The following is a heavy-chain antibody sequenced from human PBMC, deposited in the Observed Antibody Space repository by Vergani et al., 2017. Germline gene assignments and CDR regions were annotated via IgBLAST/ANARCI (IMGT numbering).Heavy chain of an antibody. CDR3: ARFDYCSSTSCYTWLGWFDP. V-gene: IGHV1-69*06. J-gene: IGHJ5*02. Sequence: QVQLVQSGAEVKKPGSSVKVSCKASGGTFSSYAISWVRQAPGQGLEWMGGIIPIFGTANYAQKFQGRVTITADKSTSTAYMELSSVTAADTAVYYCARFDYCSSTSCYTWLGWFDPWGQGTLVTVSS. CDR2: IIPIFGTA. D-gene: IGHD2-2*02. CDR1: GGTFSSYA.